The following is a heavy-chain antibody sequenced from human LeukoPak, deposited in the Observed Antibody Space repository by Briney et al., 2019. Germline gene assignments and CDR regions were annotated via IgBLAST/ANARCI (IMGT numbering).Heavy chain of an antibody. Sequence: PGGSLRLSCAASGFTFSSYSMNWVRQAPGKGLEWVSSISSSSSYIYHADSVKGRFTISRDNAKNSLYLQMNSLRAEDTAVYYCARLVGATLFDYWGQGTLVTVSS. V-gene: IGHV3-21*01. CDR2: ISSSSSYI. D-gene: IGHD1-26*01. CDR1: GFTFSSYS. CDR3: ARLVGATLFDY. J-gene: IGHJ4*02.